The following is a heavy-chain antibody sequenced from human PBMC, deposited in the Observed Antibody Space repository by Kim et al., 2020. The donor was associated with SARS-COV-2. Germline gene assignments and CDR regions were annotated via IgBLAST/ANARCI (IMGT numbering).Heavy chain of an antibody. J-gene: IGHJ3*02. CDR2: IYHSGST. V-gene: IGHV4-30-2*01. CDR1: GGSISSGGYS. D-gene: IGHD6-13*01. CDR3: ARIAAAAEVAFDI. Sequence: SETLSLTCAVSGGSISSGGYSWSWIRQPPGKGLEWIGYIYHSGSTYYNPSLKSRVTISVDRSKNQFSLKLSSVTAADTAVYYCARIAAAAEVAFDIWGQGTMVTVSS.